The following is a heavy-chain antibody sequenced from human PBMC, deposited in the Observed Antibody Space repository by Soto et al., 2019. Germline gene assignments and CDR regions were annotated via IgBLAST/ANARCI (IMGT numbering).Heavy chain of an antibody. Sequence: QVHLQHWGAGLLKASETLSLTCAVYGGSFNGYYWSWIRQPPGKGLEWIGEVHHGGNTNYNPSLNSRVTRSGDTSKKQFSLTLSSLTAADSTVYFCASSPALYSYASVSRGFDPWGQGTLVTVSS. CDR2: VHHGGNT. D-gene: IGHD3-10*01. V-gene: IGHV4-34*02. J-gene: IGHJ5*02. CDR3: ASSPALYSYASVSRGFDP. CDR1: GGSFNGYY.